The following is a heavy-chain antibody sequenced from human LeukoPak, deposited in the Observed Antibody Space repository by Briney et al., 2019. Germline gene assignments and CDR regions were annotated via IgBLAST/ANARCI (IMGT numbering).Heavy chain of an antibody. Sequence: PSETLSLTCTVSGGSISSYYWSWIRQPPGKGLEWIGYIYYSGTTNYNPSLKSRVTISVDTSKNQFSPKLSSVTAADTAVYYCARGVYIAAAQYGYWGQGTLVTVSS. D-gene: IGHD6-13*01. CDR3: ARGVYIAAAQYGY. J-gene: IGHJ4*02. CDR1: GGSISSYY. V-gene: IGHV4-59*01. CDR2: IYYSGTT.